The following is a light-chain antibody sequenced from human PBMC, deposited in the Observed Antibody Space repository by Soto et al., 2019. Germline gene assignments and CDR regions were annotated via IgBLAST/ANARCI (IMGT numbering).Light chain of an antibody. Sequence: DIQMTQSPSSLSASVGDRVTITCRAIQGISNYLAWYQQKPGKVPKLLIYAASTLQSGVPSRFSGSGSGTDFTLTISSLQPEDVATYYCQKYNSAPPWTFGPGTKVDIK. CDR1: QGISNY. V-gene: IGKV1-27*01. CDR2: AAS. J-gene: IGKJ3*01. CDR3: QKYNSAPPWT.